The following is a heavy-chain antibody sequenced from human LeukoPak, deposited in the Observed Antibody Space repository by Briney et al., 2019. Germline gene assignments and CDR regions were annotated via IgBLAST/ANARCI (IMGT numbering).Heavy chain of an antibody. J-gene: IGHJ5*02. CDR3: ATDFYDST. CDR1: GFTFSNAW. D-gene: IGHD3-22*01. V-gene: IGHV3-15*07. Sequence: GGSLRLSCATSGFTFSNAWMNWVRQAPGKGLEWVGRIRSNSDGGTIDYAAPVKGRFTLSRDDSKTTLYLQMNSLQTEDTAVYYCATDFYDSTWGQGTLVTVSP. CDR2: IRSNSDGGTI.